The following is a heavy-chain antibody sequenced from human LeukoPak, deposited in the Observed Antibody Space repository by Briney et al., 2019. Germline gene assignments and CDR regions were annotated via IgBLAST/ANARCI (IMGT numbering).Heavy chain of an antibody. CDR3: AKGMATTPSTFDY. V-gene: IGHV3-30*02. CDR1: GFTFSSYG. CDR2: IRYDGSNK. J-gene: IGHJ4*02. D-gene: IGHD5-24*01. Sequence: GGSLRLSCAASGFTFSSYGMHWVRQAPGKGLEWVAFIRYDGSNKYYADSVKGRFTISRDNSKNTLYLQMNSLRAEDTAVYYCAKGMATTPSTFDYWGQGTLVTVSS.